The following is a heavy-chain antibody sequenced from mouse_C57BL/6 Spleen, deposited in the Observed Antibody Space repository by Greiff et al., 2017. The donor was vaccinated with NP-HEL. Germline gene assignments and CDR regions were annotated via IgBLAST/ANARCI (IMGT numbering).Heavy chain of an antibody. D-gene: IGHD3-2*02. CDR3: ARPDSSGTGFAY. V-gene: IGHV1-52*01. CDR1: GYTFTSYW. J-gene: IGHJ3*01. Sequence: QVQLQQPGAELVRPGSSVKLSCKASGYTFTSYWMHWVKQRPIQGLEWIGNIDPSDSEPHYNQKFKDKATLTVDKSSSTAYMQLSSLTSEDSAVYYCARPDSSGTGFAYWGQGTLVTVSA. CDR2: IDPSDSEP.